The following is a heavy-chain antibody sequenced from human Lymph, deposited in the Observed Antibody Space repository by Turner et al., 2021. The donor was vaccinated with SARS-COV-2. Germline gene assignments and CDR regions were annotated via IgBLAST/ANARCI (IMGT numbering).Heavy chain of an antibody. Sequence: EVQLVESGGGLVKPGGSLRLACAASEFPFDNYSMNWVRQAPGKGLEWVSSMSSGSAHVFYAESVKGRVTISRDNAKKSLYLQMNSLKVEDTAVYYCARGRGSWYAGDYWGQGALVTVSS. CDR2: MSSGSAHV. D-gene: IGHD6-13*01. CDR3: ARGRGSWYAGDY. J-gene: IGHJ4*02. CDR1: EFPFDNYS. V-gene: IGHV3-21*01.